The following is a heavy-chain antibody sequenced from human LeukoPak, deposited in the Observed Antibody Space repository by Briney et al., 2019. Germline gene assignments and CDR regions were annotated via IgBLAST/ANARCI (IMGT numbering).Heavy chain of an antibody. Sequence: PSETLSLTCTVSGGSISSYYWSWLRQPPGKGLEWIGYIYYSGSTNNNPSLKSRVTISLDTSKNQFSLKLSSVTAADTAVYYCARAHGVKRWGATMTNWFDPWGQGTLVTVSS. V-gene: IGHV4-59*01. J-gene: IGHJ5*02. CDR1: GGSISSYY. CDR3: ARAHGVKRWGATMTNWFDP. D-gene: IGHD1-26*01. CDR2: IYYSGST.